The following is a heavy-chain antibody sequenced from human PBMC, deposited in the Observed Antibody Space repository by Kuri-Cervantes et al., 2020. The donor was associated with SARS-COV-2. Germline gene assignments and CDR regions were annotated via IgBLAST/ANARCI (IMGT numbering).Heavy chain of an antibody. CDR2: ISYDGSNK. CDR1: GFKFSRTD. D-gene: IGHD6-13*01. J-gene: IGHJ6*02. CDR3: ARLGVAAAGSYYYYGMDV. V-gene: IGHV3-30*03. Sequence: GGSLRLSCAASGFKFSRTDMHWVRQAPGKGLEWVAVISYDGSNKYYADSVMGRFTISRDNSKNTLYLQMNSLRAEDTAVYYCARLGVAAAGSYYYYGMDVWGQGTTVTVSS.